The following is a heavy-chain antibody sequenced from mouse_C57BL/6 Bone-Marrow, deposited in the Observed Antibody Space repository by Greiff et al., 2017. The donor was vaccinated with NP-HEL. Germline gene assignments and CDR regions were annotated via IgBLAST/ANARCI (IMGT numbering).Heavy chain of an antibody. V-gene: IGHV1-63*01. D-gene: IGHD1-1*01. Sequence: VQRVESGAELVRPGTSVKMSCKASGYTFTNYWIGWAKQRPGHGLEWIGDIYPGGGYTNYNEKFKGKATLTADKSSSTAYMQFSSLTSEDSAIYYCARHGIWYFDVWGTGTTVTVSS. CDR3: ARHGIWYFDV. CDR2: IYPGGGYT. CDR1: GYTFTNYW. J-gene: IGHJ1*03.